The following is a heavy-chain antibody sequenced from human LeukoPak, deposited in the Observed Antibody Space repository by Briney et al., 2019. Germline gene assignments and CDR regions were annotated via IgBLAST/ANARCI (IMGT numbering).Heavy chain of an antibody. CDR3: YSSPWYGAFDV. Sequence: GGSLRLSCSASGFSFSSYTMHWVRQAPGKGLEYVSTISTNGDNTYYADSVKGRFTISRDDAKHTLYLQMSSLRIEDTAVYYCYSSPWYGAFDVWGQGTMVTVSS. D-gene: IGHD6-19*01. V-gene: IGHV3-64D*09. CDR1: GFSFSSYT. CDR2: ISTNGDNT. J-gene: IGHJ3*01.